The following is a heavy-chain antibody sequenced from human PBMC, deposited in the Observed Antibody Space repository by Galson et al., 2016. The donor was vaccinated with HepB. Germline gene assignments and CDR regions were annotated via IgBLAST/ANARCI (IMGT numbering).Heavy chain of an antibody. V-gene: IGHV3-21*01. CDR1: GFNFISYS. CDR3: ARSGVTGYFDY. Sequence: SPRLSCAASGFNFISYSMNWVRQAPGTGLEWVSSIGSDSRYKYYGDSAKGRFTISRDNAKNSVYLQVNSLRAEDTAVYFCARSGVTGYFDYWGQGTLVTASS. D-gene: IGHD3-9*01. J-gene: IGHJ4*02. CDR2: IGSDSRYK.